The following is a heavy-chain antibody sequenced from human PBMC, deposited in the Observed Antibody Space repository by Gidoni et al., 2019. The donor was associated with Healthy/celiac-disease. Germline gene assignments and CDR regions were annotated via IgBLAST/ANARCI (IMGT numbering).Heavy chain of an antibody. D-gene: IGHD3-9*01. J-gene: IGHJ5*02. V-gene: IGHV1-8*01. Sequence: QVQLVQSGAEVKKPGASVKVSCKASGYTFTSYDINWVRQATGQGLEWMGWMNPNSGNTGYAQKFQGRVTMTRNTSISTAYMELSSPRSEDTAVYYCARVFGYDWLLSRGENWFDPWGQGTLVTVSS. CDR2: MNPNSGNT. CDR1: GYTFTSYD. CDR3: ARVFGYDWLLSRGENWFDP.